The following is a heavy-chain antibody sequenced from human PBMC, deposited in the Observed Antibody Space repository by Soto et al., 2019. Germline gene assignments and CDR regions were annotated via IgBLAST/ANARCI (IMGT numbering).Heavy chain of an antibody. Sequence: SETLSLTCTVSGGSISSGGYYWSWIRQHPGKGLEWIGYIYYSGSTYYNPSLKSRVTISVDTSKNQFSLKLSSVTAADTAVYYCASGIDYDSSGYFDAFDTWGQGTMVTVSS. D-gene: IGHD3-22*01. CDR3: ASGIDYDSSGYFDAFDT. V-gene: IGHV4-31*03. CDR1: GGSISSGGYY. CDR2: IYYSGST. J-gene: IGHJ3*02.